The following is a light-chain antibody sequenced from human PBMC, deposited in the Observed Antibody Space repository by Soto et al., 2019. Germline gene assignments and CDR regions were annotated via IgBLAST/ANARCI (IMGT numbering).Light chain of an antibody. Sequence: SSELTQPPSVSVAPGKTARITCGGNNIGSKSVHWYQQKPGQAPVLVIYYDSDRPSGIPERFSGSNSGNTATLTISRVEAEDEADYYCAVWDGSRGRGVFGGGTKLTVL. CDR3: AVWDGSRGRGV. V-gene: IGLV3-21*04. CDR1: NIGSKS. J-gene: IGLJ2*01. CDR2: YDS.